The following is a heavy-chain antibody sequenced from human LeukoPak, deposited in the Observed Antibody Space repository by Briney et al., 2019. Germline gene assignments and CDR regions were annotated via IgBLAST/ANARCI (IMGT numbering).Heavy chain of an antibody. CDR3: AREDRHMNWFDP. V-gene: IGHV1-18*01. Sequence: ASVKVSCKASGYTFTSYGISWVRQAPGQGLEWMGWISAYNGNTNYAQKLQGRVTMTTDTSTSTAYMELRSLRSDDTAVYYCAREDRHMNWFDPWGQGKLVTVSS. CDR2: ISAYNGNT. J-gene: IGHJ5*02. CDR1: GYTFTSYG.